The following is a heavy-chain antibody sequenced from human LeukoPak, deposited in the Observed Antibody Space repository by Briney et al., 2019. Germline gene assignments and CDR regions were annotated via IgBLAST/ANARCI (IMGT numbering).Heavy chain of an antibody. V-gene: IGHV3-64D*06. D-gene: IGHD3-10*01. J-gene: IGHJ4*02. CDR3: VKGFGELLSRY. CDR2: ISSNGGST. CDR1: GFTFSSYA. Sequence: PGGSLRLSCSASGFTFSSYAMHWVRQAPGKGLEYVSAISSNGGSTYYADSVKARFTISRDNSKNTPYLQMSSLRAEDTAVYYCVKGFGELLSRYWGQGTLVTVSS.